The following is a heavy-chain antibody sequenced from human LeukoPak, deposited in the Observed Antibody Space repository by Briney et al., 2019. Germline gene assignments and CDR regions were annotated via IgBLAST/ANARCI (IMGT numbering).Heavy chain of an antibody. Sequence: SETLSLTCTVSGYSISSGDYWGWIRQPPGKGLEWIGSIYHSGSTNYNPSLKSRVTISVDTSKNQFSLKLSSVTAADTAVYYCARAGYSSVNWFDPWGQGTLVTVSS. CDR1: GYSISSGDY. J-gene: IGHJ5*02. V-gene: IGHV4-38-2*02. CDR2: IYHSGST. D-gene: IGHD6-25*01. CDR3: ARAGYSSVNWFDP.